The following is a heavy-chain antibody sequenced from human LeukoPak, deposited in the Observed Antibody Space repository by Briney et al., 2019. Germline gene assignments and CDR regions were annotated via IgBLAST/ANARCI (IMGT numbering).Heavy chain of an antibody. D-gene: IGHD5-12*01. Sequence: PGGPLRLSCAASGVTFRSYGMLCVRQAPGKGLEWVAVISYDGSTQSSADSVKGRFTISRDNSKTTLYLKRTSLRAEDPAVYYCANGYGRYLVYYFDYWGQGTLVTLPS. V-gene: IGHV3-30*18. J-gene: IGHJ4*02. CDR3: ANGYGRYLVYYFDY. CDR1: GVTFRSYG. CDR2: ISYDGSTQ.